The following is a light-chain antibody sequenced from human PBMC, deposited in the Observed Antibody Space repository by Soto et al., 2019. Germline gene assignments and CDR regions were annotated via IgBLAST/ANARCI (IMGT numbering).Light chain of an antibody. CDR1: QSVGSS. J-gene: IGKJ1*01. CDR2: DSS. Sequence: EIVLTQSPATLSLSPGERATLSCRTSQSVGSSLAWYQQKPGQPPRLLIYDSSNRATGIPGRFSGSGSGTDFTLTITNLQPEDFATYYCHQSFSTPQTFGQGTKVDIK. V-gene: IGKV3-11*01. CDR3: HQSFSTPQT.